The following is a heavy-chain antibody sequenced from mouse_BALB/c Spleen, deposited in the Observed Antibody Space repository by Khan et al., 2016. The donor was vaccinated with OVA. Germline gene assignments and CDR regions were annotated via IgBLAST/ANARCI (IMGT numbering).Heavy chain of an antibody. CDR1: GYTFTTYK. CDR3: AREGAYYRSDGWFSY. CDR2: INPSNGYT. Sequence: QVQLQQSGAELARPGASVKMSCKASGYTFTTYKMHWVKQRPGQGLEWIGYINPSNGYTNYNQKFKDKSTLTADKSSSTAYMQLSSLTSDYSAVYYFAREGAYYRSDGWFSYWGQGTLVTVSA. V-gene: IGHV1-4*01. J-gene: IGHJ3*01. D-gene: IGHD2-14*01.